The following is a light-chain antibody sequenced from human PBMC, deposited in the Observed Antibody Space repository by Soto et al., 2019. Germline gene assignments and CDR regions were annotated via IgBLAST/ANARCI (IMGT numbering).Light chain of an antibody. CDR1: RSNIGSNT. J-gene: IGLJ2*01. Sequence: QSVLTQPPSASGTPGQRVTISCSGSRSNIGSNTVNWYQQLPGTAPKLLIYSNNQRPSGVPDRFSGSKSGTSASLAISGLRSEDEADYYCAAWDDSLNGVVFGGGTKLTVL. CDR3: AAWDDSLNGVV. V-gene: IGLV1-44*01. CDR2: SNN.